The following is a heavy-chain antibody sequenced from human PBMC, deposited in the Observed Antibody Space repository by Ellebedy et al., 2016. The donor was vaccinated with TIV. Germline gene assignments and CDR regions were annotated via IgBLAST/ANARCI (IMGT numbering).Heavy chain of an antibody. J-gene: IGHJ4*02. CDR1: GYTFTSYG. V-gene: IGHV1-18*01. Sequence: ASVKVSXXASGYTFTSYGISWVRQAPGQGLEWMGWISAYNGNTNYAQKLQGRVTMTTDTSTSTVYMELSSLRSEDTAVYYCARDADLSSSLDYWGQGTLVTVSS. CDR3: ARDADLSSSLDY. CDR2: ISAYNGNT. D-gene: IGHD6-6*01.